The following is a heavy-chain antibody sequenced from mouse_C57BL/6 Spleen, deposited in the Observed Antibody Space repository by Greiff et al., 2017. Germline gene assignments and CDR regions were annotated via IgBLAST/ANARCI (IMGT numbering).Heavy chain of an antibody. CDR2: IDPSDSYT. CDR1: GYTFTSYW. J-gene: IGHJ4*01. CDR3: ARDDYDWYYAMDY. D-gene: IGHD2-4*01. V-gene: IGHV1-50*01. Sequence: QVQLKQPGAELVKPGASVKLSCKASGYTFTSYWMQWVKQRPGQGLEWIGEIDPSDSYTNYNQKFKGKATLTVDTSSSTAYMQLSSLTSEDSAVYYCARDDYDWYYAMDYWGQGTSVTVSS.